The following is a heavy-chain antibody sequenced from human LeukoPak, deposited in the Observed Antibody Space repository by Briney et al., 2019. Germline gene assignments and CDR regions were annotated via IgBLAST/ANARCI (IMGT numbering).Heavy chain of an antibody. D-gene: IGHD6-19*01. J-gene: IGHJ6*02. CDR2: INHSGST. CDR3: ASWRRNYSSGWRPYYYCGMDV. CDR1: GGSFSGYY. V-gene: IGHV4-34*01. Sequence: PSETLSLTCAVYGGSFSGYYWSWIRQPPGKGLGWIGEINHSGSTNYNPSLKSRVTISVDTSKNQFSLKLSSVTAADTAVYYCASWRRNYSSGWRPYYYCGMDVWGQGTTVTVSS.